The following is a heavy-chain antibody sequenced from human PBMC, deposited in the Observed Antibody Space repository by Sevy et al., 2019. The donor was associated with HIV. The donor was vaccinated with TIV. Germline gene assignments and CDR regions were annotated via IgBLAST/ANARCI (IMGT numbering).Heavy chain of an antibody. D-gene: IGHD1-1*01. Sequence: SETLSLTCAVYDGSFNDYYWTWIRQPPGKRLEWIGEINHGGNTNYNPSLESRVAISVDTSKRQVSFNLNTGTVADTAVDCCAGKYIEDGTTPNSPSYFDLWGRGTLVTVSS. J-gene: IGHJ2*01. CDR3: AGKYIEDGTTPNSPSYFDL. CDR2: INHGGNT. CDR1: DGSFNDYY. V-gene: IGHV4-34*01.